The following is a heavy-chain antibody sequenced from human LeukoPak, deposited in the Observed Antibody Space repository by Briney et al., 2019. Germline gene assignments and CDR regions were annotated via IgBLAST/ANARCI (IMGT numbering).Heavy chain of an antibody. CDR2: ISTDGSTI. CDR1: AFTFSNYW. CDR3: ARVRNFYGSGNYQKQFDY. D-gene: IGHD3-10*01. J-gene: IGHJ4*02. V-gene: IGHV3-74*01. Sequence: AGRSLRLSCAASAFTFSNYWMHWARQAPGKWLVWVSCISTDGSTIRYADSVKGRFTISRDNAKNTLYLQMNDLRAEDTDVYYCARVRNFYGSGNYQKQFDYWGQGTLVTVSS.